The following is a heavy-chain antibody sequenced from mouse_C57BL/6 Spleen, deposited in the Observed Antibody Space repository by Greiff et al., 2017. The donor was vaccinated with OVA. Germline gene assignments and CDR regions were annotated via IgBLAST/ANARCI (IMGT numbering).Heavy chain of an antibody. CDR2: IYPGDGDT. J-gene: IGHJ4*01. Sequence: VMLVESGAELVKPGASVKISCKASGYAFSSYWMNWVKQRPGKGLEWIGQIYPGDGDTNYNGKFKGKATLTADKSSSTAYMQLSSLTSEDSAVYFCARWPSYAMDYWGQGTSVTVSS. V-gene: IGHV1-80*01. CDR1: GYAFSSYW. CDR3: ARWPSYAMDY.